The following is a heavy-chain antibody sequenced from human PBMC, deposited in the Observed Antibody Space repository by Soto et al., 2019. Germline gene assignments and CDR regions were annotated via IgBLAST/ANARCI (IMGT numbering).Heavy chain of an antibody. V-gene: IGHV3-48*03. CDR1: GFTFSSYE. D-gene: IGHD2-15*01. CDR2: ISSSGSTI. Sequence: GGSLRLSCAASGFTFSSYEMNWVRQAPGKGLEWVSYISSSGSTIYYADSVKGRFTISRDNAKNSLYLQMNSLRAEDTAVYYCARDGCSGGSCYSYYYYYGMDVWGQGTTVTVSS. CDR3: ARDGCSGGSCYSYYYYYGMDV. J-gene: IGHJ6*02.